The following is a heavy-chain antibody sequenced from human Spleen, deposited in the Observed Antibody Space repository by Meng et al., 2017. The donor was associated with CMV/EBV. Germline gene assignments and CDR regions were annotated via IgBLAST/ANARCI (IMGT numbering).Heavy chain of an antibody. CDR1: GYTFTGYY. D-gene: IGHD6-6*01. CDR3: ARLDGYSSSSLYYFDY. V-gene: IGHV1-2*02. J-gene: IGHJ4*02. CDR2: INPKSGDT. Sequence: ASVKVSCKASGYTFTGYYIHWVRQAPGQGLEWIGWINPKSGDTHYAQKFQGRVTMTSDTSISTAYMELNRLRSDDTAVYYCARLDGYSSSSLYYFDYWGQGTLVTVSS.